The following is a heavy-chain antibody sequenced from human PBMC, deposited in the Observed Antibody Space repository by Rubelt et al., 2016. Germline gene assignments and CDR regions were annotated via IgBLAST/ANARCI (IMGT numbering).Heavy chain of an antibody. CDR3: ARDIVVVPAVNYYYYGVDV. V-gene: IGHV1-69*01. CDR2: IIPIFGTA. Sequence: MGGIIPIFGTANYAQKFQGRVTITADESTSTAYMELSSLRSEDTAVYYCARDIVVVPAVNYYYYGVDVWGQGTTVTVSS. D-gene: IGHD2-2*01. J-gene: IGHJ6*02.